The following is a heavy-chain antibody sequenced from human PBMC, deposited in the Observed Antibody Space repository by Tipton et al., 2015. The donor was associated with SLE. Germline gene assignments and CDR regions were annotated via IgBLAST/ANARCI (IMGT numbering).Heavy chain of an antibody. J-gene: IGHJ6*02. CDR2: INQSGFT. CDR3: ARSQAAVGSGFDYYYYAMDV. Sequence: TLSLTCAVYNGSLRGHQWSWIRQSPSKGLEWIGEINQSGFTTYNPALNSRVTISVDRSKKQFSLTLTSVTPADTAVYYCARSQAAVGSGFDYYYYAMDVWGQGTTVTVSS. D-gene: IGHD6-13*01. V-gene: IGHV4-34*01. CDR1: NGSLRGHQ.